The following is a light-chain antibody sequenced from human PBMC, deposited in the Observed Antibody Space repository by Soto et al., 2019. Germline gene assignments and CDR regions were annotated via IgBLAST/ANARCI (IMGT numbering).Light chain of an antibody. V-gene: IGLV1-44*01. CDR2: NSN. Sequence: QSALTQPPSASGTPGLRVTISCSGSSSNIGSNTVHWYQQLPGTAPKLLIYNSNQRPSGVPDRFSGSKSGTSASLAISGLQSEDEADYYCAAWDDSLNGPVFGGGTKLTVL. CDR1: SSNIGSNT. J-gene: IGLJ2*01. CDR3: AAWDDSLNGPV.